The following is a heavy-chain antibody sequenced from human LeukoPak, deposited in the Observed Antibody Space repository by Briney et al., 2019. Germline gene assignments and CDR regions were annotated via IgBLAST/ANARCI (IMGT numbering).Heavy chain of an antibody. CDR3: AREWIQTFDY. D-gene: IGHD5-18*01. J-gene: IGHJ4*02. CDR2: ISSSSSYI. CDR1: GFTFSSYS. V-gene: IGHV3-21*01. Sequence: PGRSLRLSCAASGFTFSSYSMNWVRQAPGKGLEWVSSISSSSSYIYYADSVKGRFTISRDNAKNSLYLQMNSLRAEDTAVYYCAREWIQTFDYWGQGTLVTVSS.